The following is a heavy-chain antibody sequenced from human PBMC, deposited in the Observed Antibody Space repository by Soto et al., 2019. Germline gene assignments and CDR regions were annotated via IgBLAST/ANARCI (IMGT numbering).Heavy chain of an antibody. V-gene: IGHV5-10-1*01. CDR1: GYSFTSYW. Sequence: GVSLKISCKGSGYSFTSYWISWVRQMPGKGLEWMGRIDPSDSYTNYSPSFQGHVTISADKSISTAYLQWSSLKASDTAMYYCARGLYCSSTSCYSPAFDIWGQGTMVTVSS. D-gene: IGHD2-2*01. CDR2: IDPSDSYT. J-gene: IGHJ3*02. CDR3: ARGLYCSSTSCYSPAFDI.